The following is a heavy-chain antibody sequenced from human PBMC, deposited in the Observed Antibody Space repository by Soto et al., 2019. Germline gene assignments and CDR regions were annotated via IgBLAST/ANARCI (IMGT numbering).Heavy chain of an antibody. Sequence: GGSLRLSCAASGLTFSSAWMSWVRQAPGKGPEWVGRIKSKTDGGTAEYAAPVKGRFTISRDDSKNTLYLQIDSLKTEDTAVYYCSTDRNWFDPWGQGTLVTVSS. J-gene: IGHJ5*02. V-gene: IGHV3-15*01. CDR3: STDRNWFDP. CDR2: IKSKTDGGTA. CDR1: GLTFSSAW.